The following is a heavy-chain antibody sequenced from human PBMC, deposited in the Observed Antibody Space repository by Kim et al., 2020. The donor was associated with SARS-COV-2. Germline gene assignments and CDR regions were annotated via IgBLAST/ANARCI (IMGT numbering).Heavy chain of an antibody. D-gene: IGHD2-2*02. Sequence: SETLSLTCTVSGGSISSGSYYWSWIRQPAGKGLEWIGRIYTSGSTNYNPSLKSRVTISVDTSKNQFSLKLSSVTAADTAVYYCARAPGVPAAIPFVFYYYGMDVWGQGTTVTVSS. V-gene: IGHV4-61*02. J-gene: IGHJ6*02. CDR1: GGSISSGSYY. CDR3: ARAPGVPAAIPFVFYYYGMDV. CDR2: IYTSGST.